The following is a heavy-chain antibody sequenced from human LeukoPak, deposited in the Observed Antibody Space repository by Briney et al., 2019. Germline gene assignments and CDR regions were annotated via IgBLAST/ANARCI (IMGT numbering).Heavy chain of an antibody. V-gene: IGHV3-7*04. CDR1: GFTFSNYW. CDR3: VRGLRWFDP. J-gene: IGHJ5*02. D-gene: IGHD2-21*01. CDR2: IKLDGSEK. Sequence: GGSLRLSCAASGFTFSNYWMTWVRQAPGKGLEWVANIKLDGSEKYYVDSVKGRFTISRDNAKNSLYLQMNSLRAEDTAVYYCVRGLRWFDPWGQGTLVTVSS.